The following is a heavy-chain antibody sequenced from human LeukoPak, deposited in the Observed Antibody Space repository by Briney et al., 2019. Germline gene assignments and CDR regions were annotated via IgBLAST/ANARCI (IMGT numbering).Heavy chain of an antibody. J-gene: IGHJ3*02. Sequence: GGSLRLSCAASGFTFSSYWMSWVRQAPGKGLEWVANIKQDGSDKYYVDSVKVRFTISRDNAKNALYLQMNSLRVEDTAVYYCVRGGGTFAMWGQGTMVTVSS. CDR1: GFTFSSYW. V-gene: IGHV3-7*01. CDR3: VRGGGTFAM. CDR2: IKQDGSDK.